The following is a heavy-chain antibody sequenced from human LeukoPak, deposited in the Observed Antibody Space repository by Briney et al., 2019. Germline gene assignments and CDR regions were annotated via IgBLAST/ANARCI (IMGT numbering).Heavy chain of an antibody. Sequence: PGGSLRLSYVASGFTFSNYAIHWVRRPPGKGLEWVAVMSTDGSLQYYANSVKGRFTISRDNYKSTLFLQMNSLSAADTAVYYCGRQVAPGQWLVNLWGQGTLVTVSS. J-gene: IGHJ5*02. CDR3: GRQVAPGQWLVNL. D-gene: IGHD6-19*01. CDR1: GFTFSNYA. V-gene: IGHV3-30*01. CDR2: MSTDGSLQ.